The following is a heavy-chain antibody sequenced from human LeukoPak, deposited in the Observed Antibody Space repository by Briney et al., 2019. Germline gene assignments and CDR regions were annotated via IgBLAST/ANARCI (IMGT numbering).Heavy chain of an antibody. CDR1: GGSISSYY. D-gene: IGHD3-22*01. Sequence: SETLSLTCTVSGGSISSYYWSWIRQPPGKGLEWIGYIYYSGSTNYNPSLKSRVTISVDTSKNQFSLKLSSVTAADTAVYYCARDSSYYYDSSGYYASDAFDIWGQGTMVTVSS. CDR2: IYYSGST. J-gene: IGHJ3*02. V-gene: IGHV4-59*01. CDR3: ARDSSYYYDSSGYYASDAFDI.